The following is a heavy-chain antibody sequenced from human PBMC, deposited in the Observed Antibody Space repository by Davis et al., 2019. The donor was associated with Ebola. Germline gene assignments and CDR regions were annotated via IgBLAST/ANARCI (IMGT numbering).Heavy chain of an antibody. CDR2: ISYDGSNK. CDR3: ARESSSWDMGGYYYYYYMDV. D-gene: IGHD6-13*01. CDR1: GFTFSSYA. V-gene: IGHV3-30*14. J-gene: IGHJ6*03. Sequence: PGGSLRLSCAASGFTFSSYAMHWVRQAPGKGLEWVAVISYDGSNKYYADSVKGRFTISRDNSKNTLYLQMNSLRAEDTAVYYCARESSSWDMGGYYYYYYMDVWGKGTTVTVSS.